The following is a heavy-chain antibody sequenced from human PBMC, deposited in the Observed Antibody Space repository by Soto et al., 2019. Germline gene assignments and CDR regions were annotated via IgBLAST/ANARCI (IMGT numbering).Heavy chain of an antibody. V-gene: IGHV5-51*01. CDR2: IYSGDSDT. CDR1: GYSFTSYW. CDR3: AGGGVRGVITRTRDYYGMDV. J-gene: IGHJ6*02. Sequence: EVQLVQSGAEVKKPGESLKISCKGSGYSFTSYWIGWVRQMPGKGLECMGIIYSGDSDTRYSPSFQGQVTISADKSISTAYLQWSSLKASDTAMYYCAGGGVRGVITRTRDYYGMDVWGQGTTVTVSS. D-gene: IGHD3-10*01.